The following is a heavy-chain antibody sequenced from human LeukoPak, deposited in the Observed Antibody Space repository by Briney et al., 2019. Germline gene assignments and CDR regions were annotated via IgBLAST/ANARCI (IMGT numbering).Heavy chain of an antibody. CDR3: ASEDYSSYVSLGY. J-gene: IGHJ4*02. D-gene: IGHD4-11*01. Sequence: GGSLRLSCAASGFTFSSYAMHWVRQAPGKGLEWVAVISYDGSNKYYADSVKGRFTISRDNSKNTLYLQMNSLRAEDTAVYYCASEDYSSYVSLGYWGQGTLVTVSS. CDR2: ISYDGSNK. V-gene: IGHV3-30-3*01. CDR1: GFTFSSYA.